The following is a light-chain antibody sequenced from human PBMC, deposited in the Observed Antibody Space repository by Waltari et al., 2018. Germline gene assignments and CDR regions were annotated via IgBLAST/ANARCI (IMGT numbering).Light chain of an antibody. Sequence: DLQMTQSPSSLSASVGDRVTITCRASQGINNYLAWYQQRAGEVPKLLIYATSILQSGVPSRFSGRGSGTDFTLTIRSLQPEDAATYYCQKYNSVPKTFGQGTKVEIK. V-gene: IGKV1-27*01. J-gene: IGKJ1*01. CDR3: QKYNSVPKT. CDR2: ATS. CDR1: QGINNY.